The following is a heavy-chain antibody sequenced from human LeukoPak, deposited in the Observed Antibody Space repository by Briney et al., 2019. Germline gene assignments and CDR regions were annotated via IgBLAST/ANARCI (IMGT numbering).Heavy chain of an antibody. J-gene: IGHJ5*02. CDR2: INSDGCST. CDR1: GFTFITYN. V-gene: IGHV3-74*01. D-gene: IGHD4-17*01. Sequence: GGSLRLSCAASGFTFITYNMNWVRQAPGKGLVWVSRINSDGCSTSYADSVKGRFTISRDNAKNTLYLQMNSLRAEDTAVYYCARDYTVTTLSNWFDPWGQGTLVTVSS. CDR3: ARDYTVTTLSNWFDP.